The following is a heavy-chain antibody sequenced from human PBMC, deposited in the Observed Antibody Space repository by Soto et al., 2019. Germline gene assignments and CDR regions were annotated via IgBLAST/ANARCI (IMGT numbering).Heavy chain of an antibody. J-gene: IGHJ4*02. CDR1: GGSISSGGYY. CDR3: ARAVTSYYDSSGYGGSFDY. CDR2: IYYSGST. D-gene: IGHD3-22*01. V-gene: IGHV4-31*03. Sequence: SEALSLSCTVSGGSISSGGYYWSWIRQHPGKGLEWIGYIYYSGSTYYNPSLKSRVTISVDTSKNQFSLKLSSVTAADTAVYYCARAVTSYYDSSGYGGSFDYWGQGTLVTVSS.